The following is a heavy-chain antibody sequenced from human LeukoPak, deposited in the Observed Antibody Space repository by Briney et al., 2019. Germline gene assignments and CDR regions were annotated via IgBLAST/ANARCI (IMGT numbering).Heavy chain of an antibody. CDR1: GFTFSGAW. D-gene: IGHD5-18*01. V-gene: IGHV3-23*01. CDR2: ISPSGGIT. CDR3: ARGYSYGYFDWYFDL. Sequence: GGSLRLSCTASGFTFSGAWMTWVRQAPGKGLEWVSGISPSGGITYYTDSVKGRFTISRDNSKNTVSLQMNSLRGEDTAVYYCARGYSYGYFDWYFDLWGRGTLVTVSS. J-gene: IGHJ2*01.